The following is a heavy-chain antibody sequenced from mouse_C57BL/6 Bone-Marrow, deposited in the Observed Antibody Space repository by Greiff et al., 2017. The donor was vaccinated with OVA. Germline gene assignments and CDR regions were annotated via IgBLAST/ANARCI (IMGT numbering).Heavy chain of an antibody. V-gene: IGHV1-69*01. Sequence: QVQLQQPGAELVMPGASVQLSCKASGYTFTSYWMHWVKQRPGQGLEWIGEIDPSDSYTNYNQKFKGKSTLTVDKSSSTAYMQLSSLTSEDSAVYYCARWGGAWFAYWGQGTLVTVSA. J-gene: IGHJ3*01. CDR2: IDPSDSYT. CDR3: ARWGGAWFAY. CDR1: GYTFTSYW.